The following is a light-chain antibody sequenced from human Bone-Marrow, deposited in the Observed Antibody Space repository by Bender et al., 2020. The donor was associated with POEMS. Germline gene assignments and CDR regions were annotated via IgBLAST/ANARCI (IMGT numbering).Light chain of an antibody. CDR2: GNT. V-gene: IGLV1-40*01. Sequence: QSVLTQPPSVSGATGQRVTISCTGDTSNIAAGYDVHWYQQVPGTAPKVLIYGNTYRSSGVPDRFSGFQSGTSSSLAITGIQAEDEADYYCSSYAGSNKYVFGAGNKVTVL. CDR1: TSNIAAGYD. J-gene: IGLJ1*01. CDR3: SSYAGSNKYV.